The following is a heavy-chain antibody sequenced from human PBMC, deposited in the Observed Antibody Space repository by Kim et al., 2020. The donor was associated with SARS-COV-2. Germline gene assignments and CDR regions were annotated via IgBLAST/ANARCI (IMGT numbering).Heavy chain of an antibody. J-gene: IGHJ6*02. D-gene: IGHD3-3*01. CDR1: VGSFSGYD. V-gene: IGHV4-34*01. CDR2: INHSGAT. Sequence: SETLSLTCAVYVGSFSGYDWTWIRQSPGKGLEWIGEINHSGATNYKPSLKSRVAMSVDTSKNQFSLKVKYVTAAETAVYFCAGGRAGVVPSPIMGLGPYYDYYALDVWGQGTTVSVSS. CDR3: AGGRAGVVPSPIMGLGPYYDYYALDV.